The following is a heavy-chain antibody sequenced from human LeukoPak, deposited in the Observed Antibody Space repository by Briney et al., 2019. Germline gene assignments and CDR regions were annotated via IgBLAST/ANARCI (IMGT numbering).Heavy chain of an antibody. D-gene: IGHD3-10*01. CDR1: GGSISSGGYY. J-gene: IGHJ5*02. CDR3: ASHGSCPYNWFDP. V-gene: IGHV4-31*03. Sequence: PSQTLALTCTVSGGSISSGGYYWSWIRQHPGKGLEWIGYIYYSGSTYYNPSLKSRVTISVDTSKNQFSLKLSSVTAADTAVYYCASHGSCPYNWFDPWGQGTLVTVSS. CDR2: IYYSGST.